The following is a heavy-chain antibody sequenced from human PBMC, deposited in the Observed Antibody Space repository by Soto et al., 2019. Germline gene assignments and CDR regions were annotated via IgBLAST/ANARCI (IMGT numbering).Heavy chain of an antibody. J-gene: IGHJ6*02. CDR2: IYWDDDK. D-gene: IGHD1-7*01. CDR3: AHRPELSYGFDV. V-gene: IGHV2-5*02. CDR1: GISLSTSGVS. Sequence: QITLKESGPTLVKPTQTLTLTCTFSGISLSTSGVSVGWIRQPPGKALEWLAVIYWDDDKHYSPSLKSRLTITKDTPKHQVLLTLTNMDPVDTATYYGAHRPELSYGFDVWGQGNTVTVSS.